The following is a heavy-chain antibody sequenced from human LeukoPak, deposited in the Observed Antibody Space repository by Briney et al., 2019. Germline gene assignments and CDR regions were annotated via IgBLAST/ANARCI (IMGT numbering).Heavy chain of an antibody. J-gene: IGHJ4*02. V-gene: IGHV3-66*02. D-gene: IGHD3-10*01. CDR3: ARDPGYGSGTDYDMGY. Sequence: GGSLRLSCVASGFTVSGNYMSWVRQAPGKGLERVSVIYSGGNTYYADSVKGRFTISRDNSKNTLYLQMNSLRPEDTAVYHCARDPGYGSGTDYDMGYWGQGTLVTVSS. CDR1: GFTVSGNY. CDR2: IYSGGNT.